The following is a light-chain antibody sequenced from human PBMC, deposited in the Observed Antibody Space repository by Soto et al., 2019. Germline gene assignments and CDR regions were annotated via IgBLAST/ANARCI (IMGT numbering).Light chain of an antibody. CDR3: QQTYSTPPIT. V-gene: IGKV1-39*01. J-gene: IGKJ5*01. Sequence: DIRMTQSPSSVSSSIGDIFSITCRSSQSISSYLNWYQQKPGKGPKVLIYAASSLQSGVPSRFSGSGSGTAFTLTISSLQPEDFATYYCQQTYSTPPITFGQGTRLEIK. CDR2: AAS. CDR1: QSISSY.